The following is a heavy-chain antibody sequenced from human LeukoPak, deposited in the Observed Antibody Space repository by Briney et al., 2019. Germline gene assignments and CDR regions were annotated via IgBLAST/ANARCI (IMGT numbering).Heavy chain of an antibody. D-gene: IGHD2-21*01. Sequence: GGSLRLSCAASGFTFSSYSMNWVRQAPGKGLEWVSSISSSSSYIYYADSVKGRFTISGDNAKNSLYLQMNSLRAEDTAVYYCARSSTAACGAFDIWGQGTMVTVSS. CDR3: ARSSTAACGAFDI. CDR1: GFTFSSYS. J-gene: IGHJ3*02. CDR2: ISSSSSYI. V-gene: IGHV3-21*01.